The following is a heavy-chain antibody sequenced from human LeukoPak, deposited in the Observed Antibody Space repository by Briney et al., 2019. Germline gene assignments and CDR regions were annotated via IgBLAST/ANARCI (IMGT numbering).Heavy chain of an antibody. Sequence: GGSLRLSCAASGFTFSNYWMSWVRQTPGKGLEGVANIKHDGSEKYYVDSVKGRFTISRDNAKNSLYLQMNSLRAEDTAVYYCARGYYYHSSGYYTDNWGQGTLVTVSS. D-gene: IGHD3-22*01. V-gene: IGHV3-7*01. CDR2: IKHDGSEK. J-gene: IGHJ4*02. CDR3: ARGYYYHSSGYYTDN. CDR1: GFTFSNYW.